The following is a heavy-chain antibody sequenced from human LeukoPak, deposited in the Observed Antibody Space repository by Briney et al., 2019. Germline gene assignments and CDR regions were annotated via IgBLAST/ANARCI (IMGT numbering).Heavy chain of an antibody. CDR1: GFTFSSYA. CDR3: AKVSGSHYFDY. D-gene: IGHD3-10*01. J-gene: IGHJ4*02. CDR2: ITGSLGGT. V-gene: IGHV3-23*01. Sequence: HPGGSLRLSCVASGFTFSSYAMTWVRQAPGKGLEWVSSITGSLGGTYYADSVKGRFTISRDNSKNTLYLQMSSLRAEDTAVYYCAKVSGSHYFDYWGQGTLVTVSS.